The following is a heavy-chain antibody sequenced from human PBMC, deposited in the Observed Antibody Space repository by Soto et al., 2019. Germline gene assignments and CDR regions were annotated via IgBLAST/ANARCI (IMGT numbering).Heavy chain of an antibody. J-gene: IGHJ4*02. V-gene: IGHV3-23*01. CDR1: GFTFSSYA. CDR2: ISGSGGST. D-gene: IGHD5-18*01. Sequence: GGSLRLSCAASGFTFSSYAMSWVRQAPGKGLECASTISGSGGSTYYTDSVKGRFTISRDNSKNTLYLQMNSLRAEDTAVYYCAKGPQIHLWSYFDYWGQGTLVTVSS. CDR3: AKGPQIHLWSYFDY.